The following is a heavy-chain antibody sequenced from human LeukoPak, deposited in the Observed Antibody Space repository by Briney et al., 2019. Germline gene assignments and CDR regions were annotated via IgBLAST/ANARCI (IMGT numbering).Heavy chain of an antibody. CDR3: ARERIAAAGNDYYYYGMDV. CDR2: IIPIFGTA. Sequence: ASVKVSCKASGGTFSSYAISWVRQAPGQGLEWMGGIIPIFGTASYAQKFQGRVTITADESTSTAYMELSSLRSEDTAVYYCARERIAAAGNDYYYYGMDVWGQGTTVTVSS. D-gene: IGHD6-13*01. V-gene: IGHV1-69*01. CDR1: GGTFSSYA. J-gene: IGHJ6*02.